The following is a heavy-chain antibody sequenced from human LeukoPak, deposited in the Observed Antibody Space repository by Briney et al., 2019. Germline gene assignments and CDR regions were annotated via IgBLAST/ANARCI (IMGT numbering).Heavy chain of an antibody. CDR2: IYTSRST. D-gene: IGHD3-9*01. CDR1: GGTISSYY. CDR3: ARVTLGIFYDILTGYSPDAFDI. Sequence: PSVTLSLTCTVSGGTISSYYWSWIRQPAGKGLEWIGRIYTSRSTNYNPSLKSRVTISVDTYKTQISLKLSSVTAADTAVYYCARVTLGIFYDILTGYSPDAFDIWGQGTMVTVSS. J-gene: IGHJ3*02. V-gene: IGHV4-4*07.